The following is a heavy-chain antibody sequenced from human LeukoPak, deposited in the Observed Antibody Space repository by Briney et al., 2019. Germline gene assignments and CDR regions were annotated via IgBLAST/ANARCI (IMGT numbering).Heavy chain of an antibody. D-gene: IGHD3-10*01. CDR2: INHSGST. V-gene: IGHV4-34*01. CDR3: ARGFMVRGVKGFDY. Sequence: SETLSLTCAVYGGSFSGYYWSWIRQPPGKGLEWIGEINHSGSTNYNPSLKSRVTISVDTSKNQFSLKLSSVTAADTAVYYCARGFMVRGVKGFDYWGQGTPVTVSS. J-gene: IGHJ4*02. CDR1: GGSFSGYY.